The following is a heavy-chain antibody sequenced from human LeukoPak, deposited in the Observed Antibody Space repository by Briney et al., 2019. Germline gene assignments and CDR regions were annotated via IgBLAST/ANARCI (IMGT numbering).Heavy chain of an antibody. CDR3: ARRSTTYDAFDI. CDR2: IYYSGST. CDR1: GGSISSYY. V-gene: IGHV4-59*08. Sequence: PSETLSLTCTVSGGSISSYYWSWIRQPPGKGLEWIGYIYYSGSTNYNPSLKSRVTISVDTSKNQFSLKLSSVTAADTAVYYCARRSTTYDAFDIWGQGTMVTVSS. D-gene: IGHD4-11*01. J-gene: IGHJ3*02.